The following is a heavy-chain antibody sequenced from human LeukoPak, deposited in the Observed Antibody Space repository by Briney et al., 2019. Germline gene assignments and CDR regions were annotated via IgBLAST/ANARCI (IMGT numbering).Heavy chain of an antibody. J-gene: IGHJ6*02. CDR2: IYYSGST. V-gene: IGHV4-61*01. Sequence: PSETLSLTCTVSDGSVSSGSYYWSWIRQPPGKGLEWIGDIYYSGSTNYNPSLKSRVTISVDTSKNQFSLKLSSVTAADTAVYYCARMAQPTQWGYYYGMDVWGQGTTVTVSS. CDR1: DGSVSSGSYY. CDR3: ARMAQPTQWGYYYGMDV. D-gene: IGHD2-8*01.